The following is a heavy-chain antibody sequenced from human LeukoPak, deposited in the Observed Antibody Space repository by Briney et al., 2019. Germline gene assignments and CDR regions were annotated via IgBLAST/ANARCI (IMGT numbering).Heavy chain of an antibody. V-gene: IGHV1-2*02. CDR1: GYTFTGYY. D-gene: IGHD1-20*01. CDR3: ARGGYNWNDVHYFDY. Sequence: ASVKVSCTASGYTFTGYYMHWVRQAPGQGLEWMGWINPNSGGTNYAQKFQGRVTMTRDTSISTAYMELSRLRSDDTAVYYCARGGYNWNDVHYFDYWGQGTLVTVSS. CDR2: INPNSGGT. J-gene: IGHJ4*02.